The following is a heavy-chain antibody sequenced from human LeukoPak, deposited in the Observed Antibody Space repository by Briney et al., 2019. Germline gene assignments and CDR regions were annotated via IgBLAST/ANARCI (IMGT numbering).Heavy chain of an antibody. CDR2: ISSSSSYI. J-gene: IGHJ3*02. CDR1: GFTFNVYT. D-gene: IGHD3-22*01. V-gene: IGHV3-21*01. CDR3: ARDPPYYYDSSGEKAFDI. Sequence: GGSLRLSCAASGFTFNVYTMNWVRQAPGKGLEWVSSISSSSSYIYYADSVKGRFTISRDNAKNSLYLQMNSLRAEDTAVYYCARDPPYYYDSSGEKAFDIWGQGTMVTVSS.